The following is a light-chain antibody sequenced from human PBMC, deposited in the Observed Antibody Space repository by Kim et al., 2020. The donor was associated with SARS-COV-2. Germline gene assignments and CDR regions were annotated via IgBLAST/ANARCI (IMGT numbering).Light chain of an antibody. Sequence: PGERATVSCRASQSVSNNYLAWYQQKPGQPPRLLIYGTSSRDTGIPDRFSGSGSETDFILTISRLDPEDFAVYYCQHYGTSPLTFGGGTKV. CDR1: QSVSNNY. CDR3: QHYGTSPLT. V-gene: IGKV3-20*01. CDR2: GTS. J-gene: IGKJ4*01.